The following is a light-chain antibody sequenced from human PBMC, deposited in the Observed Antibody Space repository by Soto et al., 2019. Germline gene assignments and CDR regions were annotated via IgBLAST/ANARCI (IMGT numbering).Light chain of an antibody. Sequence: DIQMTQSPATLSASVGDRVTITCRASPRIDTYVAWYQQKPGKAPKPLIHKASTVATGVPTRCSGSGSGTEFTLTIRSLQPDELATEYCQQYDKSFFSFGPGTTVEMK. CDR2: KAS. J-gene: IGKJ3*01. V-gene: IGKV1-5*03. CDR1: PRIDTY. CDR3: QQYDKSFFS.